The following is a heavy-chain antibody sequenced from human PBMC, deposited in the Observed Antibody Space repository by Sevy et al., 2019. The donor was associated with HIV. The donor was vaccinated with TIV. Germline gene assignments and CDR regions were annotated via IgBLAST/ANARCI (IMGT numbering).Heavy chain of an antibody. Sequence: GGSLRLSCAASGFAFSDYAMHWVRQAPGKGLEWVAAISYAGDNKYFADSVKGRFTVSKDNSKNTLYLEMNSRRAEDTAVYYCAKAHADCSGGTCYPAHYYYDMDVWGRGATVTVSS. D-gene: IGHD2-15*01. CDR2: ISYAGDNK. J-gene: IGHJ6*02. CDR3: AKAHADCSGGTCYPAHYYYDMDV. CDR1: GFAFSDYA. V-gene: IGHV3-30*18.